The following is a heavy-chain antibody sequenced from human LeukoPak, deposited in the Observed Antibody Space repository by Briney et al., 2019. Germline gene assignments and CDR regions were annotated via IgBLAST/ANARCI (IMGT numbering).Heavy chain of an antibody. V-gene: IGHV4-39*07. Sequence: SQTLSLTCTLSGGSLSSSTYYWAWVRQPPGKGLEWIARIYYSGTTYYNPPLKSRVTISVDTSRNQFSLNLSSVTAADTAVYYCARMDYYDSSGYTYFDYWGQGTLVTVSS. CDR2: IYYSGTT. J-gene: IGHJ4*02. D-gene: IGHD3-22*01. CDR1: GGSLSSSTYY. CDR3: ARMDYYDSSGYTYFDY.